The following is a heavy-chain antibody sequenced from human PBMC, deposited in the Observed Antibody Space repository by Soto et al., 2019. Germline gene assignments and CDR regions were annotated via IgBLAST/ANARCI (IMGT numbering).Heavy chain of an antibody. J-gene: IGHJ5*02. Sequence: SVKVACKASGYTFTDYYMHWVRQAPGQGLEWMGWINPHGGGTNYAQKFQGSVTMTRDTSISTAYMELSRLRSDDTAVYYCARGASNYDSSGYLVSWFDPWGQGTLVAVSS. V-gene: IGHV1-2*02. CDR1: GYTFTDYY. CDR2: INPHGGGT. CDR3: ARGASNYDSSGYLVSWFDP. D-gene: IGHD3-22*01.